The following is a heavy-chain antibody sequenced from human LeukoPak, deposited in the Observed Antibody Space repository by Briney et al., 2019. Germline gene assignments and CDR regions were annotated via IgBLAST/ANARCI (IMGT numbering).Heavy chain of an antibody. Sequence: GASVKVSCKASGYTFTSYGISWVRQAPGQGLEWMGWISAYNGNTNYAQKLQGRVTMTTDTSTSTAYMELRSLRSDDTAVYYCATVWKVVPAAMPSDYWGQGTLVTVSS. CDR3: ATVWKVVPAAMPSDY. CDR1: GYTFTSYG. J-gene: IGHJ4*02. V-gene: IGHV1-18*01. CDR2: ISAYNGNT. D-gene: IGHD2-2*01.